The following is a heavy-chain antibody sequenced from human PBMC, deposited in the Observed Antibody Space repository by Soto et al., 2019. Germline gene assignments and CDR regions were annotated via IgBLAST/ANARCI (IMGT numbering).Heavy chain of an antibody. CDR3: ARENWYCSSSSCYAPYYFDY. D-gene: IGHD2-2*01. V-gene: IGHV3-21*01. CDR1: GFTFSSYG. J-gene: IGHJ4*02. CDR2: ISYSSSNK. Sequence: GGSLRLSCAASGFTFSSYGMHWVRQAPGKGLEWVSVISYSSSNKYYADSVKGRFTISRDNAKNSLYLQMNSLRAEDTAVYYCARENWYCSSSSCYAPYYFDYWGRGTLVTVSS.